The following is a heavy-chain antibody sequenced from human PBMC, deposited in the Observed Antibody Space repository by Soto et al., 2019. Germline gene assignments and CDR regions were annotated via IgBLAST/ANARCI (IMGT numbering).Heavy chain of an antibody. D-gene: IGHD2-2*01. J-gene: IGHJ3*02. CDR1: GFTFSSYS. V-gene: IGHV3-21*01. CDR2: IGTRSDI. Sequence: PGGSLRLSCAASGFTFSSYSMHWVRQAPGKGLEWVSSIGTRSDIYYADSVKGRFTISRDNAKNSLSLQMNSLRAEDTAVYYCANYHVVVPNPDAFDIWRQRTMVTVSS. CDR3: ANYHVVVPNPDAFDI.